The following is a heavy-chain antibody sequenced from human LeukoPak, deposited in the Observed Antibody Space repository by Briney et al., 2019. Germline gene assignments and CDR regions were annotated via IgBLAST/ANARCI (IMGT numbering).Heavy chain of an antibody. Sequence: SETLSLTCTVSGGSISSYYWSWIRQPPGKGLEWIGYIYYSGSTNYNPSLKSRVTISVDTSKNQFSLKLSSVTAADTAVYYCARLYYGDYLDYWGQGTLVTVSS. J-gene: IGHJ4*02. D-gene: IGHD4-17*01. CDR1: GGSISSYY. V-gene: IGHV4-59*08. CDR2: IYYSGST. CDR3: ARLYYGDYLDY.